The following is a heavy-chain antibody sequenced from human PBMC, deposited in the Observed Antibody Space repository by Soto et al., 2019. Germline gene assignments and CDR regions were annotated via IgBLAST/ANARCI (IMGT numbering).Heavy chain of an antibody. CDR1: GYTFTGYY. V-gene: IGHV1-2*02. D-gene: IGHD6-6*01. Sequence: ASVKVSCTASGYTFTGYYMHWVRQAPGQGLEWMGWINPNSGGTNYAQKFQGRVTMTRDTSISTAYMELSRLRSDDTAVYYCAREVLKRENDYSSSSLRLRNYGMDVWGQGTTVTVSS. CDR3: AREVLKRENDYSSSSLRLRNYGMDV. J-gene: IGHJ6*02. CDR2: INPNSGGT.